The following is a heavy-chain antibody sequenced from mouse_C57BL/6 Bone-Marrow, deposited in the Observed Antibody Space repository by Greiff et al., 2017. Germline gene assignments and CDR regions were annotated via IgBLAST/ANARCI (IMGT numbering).Heavy chain of an antibody. CDR3: ARGVTRYFDY. CDR2: IYPSDSET. D-gene: IGHD2-1*01. V-gene: IGHV1-61*01. J-gene: IGHJ2*01. Sequence: QVHVKQPGAELVRPGSSVKLSCKASGYTFTSYWMDWVKQRPGQGLEWIGNIYPSDSETHYNQKFKDKATLTVDKSSSTAYMQLSSLTSEDSAVYYCARGVTRYFDYWGQGTTLTVSS. CDR1: GYTFTSYW.